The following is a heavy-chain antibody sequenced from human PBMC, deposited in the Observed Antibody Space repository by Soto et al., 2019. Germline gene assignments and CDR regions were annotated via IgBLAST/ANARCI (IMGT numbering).Heavy chain of an antibody. CDR2: IYWDDDK. Sequence: QITLKESGPTLVKPTQTLTLTCTFSGFPLGNSGVGVGWIRQPPGKALEWLALIYWDDDKRYSPSLKSRLTITKDTSKNQVVLTMTNMDPVDTATYYCAHLTTGGFYFDYWGQGTLVTVSS. V-gene: IGHV2-5*02. J-gene: IGHJ4*02. CDR3: AHLTTGGFYFDY. D-gene: IGHD4-17*01. CDR1: GFPLGNSGVG.